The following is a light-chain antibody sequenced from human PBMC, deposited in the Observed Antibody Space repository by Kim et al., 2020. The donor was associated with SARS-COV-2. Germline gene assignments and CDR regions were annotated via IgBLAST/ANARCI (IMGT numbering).Light chain of an antibody. J-gene: IGLJ2*01. CDR2: YDS. CDR1: NIGSKS. Sequence: GPGKTARITCGGNNIGSKSVHWYQQKPGQAPVLVIYYDSDRPAGIPERFSGSNSGNTATLTISRVEAGDEADYYCQVWDSSIAVFGGGTQLTVL. V-gene: IGLV3-21*04. CDR3: QVWDSSIAV.